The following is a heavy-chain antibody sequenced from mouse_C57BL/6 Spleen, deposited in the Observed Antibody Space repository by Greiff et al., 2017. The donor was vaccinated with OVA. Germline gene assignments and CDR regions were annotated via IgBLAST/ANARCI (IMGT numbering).Heavy chain of an antibody. CDR1: GYTFTDYY. CDR2: IYPGSGNT. D-gene: IGHD4-1*01. CDR3: ARTLTGPYAMDY. J-gene: IGHJ4*01. V-gene: IGHV1-76*01. Sequence: VMLVESGAELVRPGASVKLSCKASGYTFTDYYINWVKQRPGQGLEWIARIYPGSGNTYYNEKFKGKATLTAEKSSSTAYMQLSSLTSEDSAVYFCARTLTGPYAMDYWGQGTSVTVSS.